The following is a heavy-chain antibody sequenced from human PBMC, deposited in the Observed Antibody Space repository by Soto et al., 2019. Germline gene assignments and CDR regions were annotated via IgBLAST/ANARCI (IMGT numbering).Heavy chain of an antibody. Sequence: SETLSLTCTFSVGSISSSSYYCGWIRQPPWKGLEWIGSIYYSGSTYYNPSLKSRVTISVDTSKNQFSLKLSSVTAADTAVYYCARLRRRYSPRKGYYYYGMEVWGQGTMVSVS. D-gene: IGHD5-18*01. CDR3: ARLRRRYSPRKGYYYYGMEV. CDR1: VGSISSSSYY. CDR2: IYYSGST. J-gene: IGHJ6*01. V-gene: IGHV4-39*01.